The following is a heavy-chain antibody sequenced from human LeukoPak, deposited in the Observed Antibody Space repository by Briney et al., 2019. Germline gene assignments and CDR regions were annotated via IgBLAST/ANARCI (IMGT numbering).Heavy chain of an antibody. Sequence: GGSLRHSCVASGFSFSTSWMSWVRQAPGKGPEWVANIKEDGSEKSYVDSVKGRFTISRDNAKNSLYLEMDSLRVEDTAVYSCARGGVSRAAFDVRGQGTMVTVSS. J-gene: IGHJ3*01. CDR3: ARGGVSRAAFDV. CDR1: GFSFSTSW. V-gene: IGHV3-7*05. CDR2: IKEDGSEK.